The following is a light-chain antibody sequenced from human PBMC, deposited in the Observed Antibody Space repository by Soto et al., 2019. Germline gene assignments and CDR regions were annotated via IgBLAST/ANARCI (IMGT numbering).Light chain of an antibody. CDR2: GAS. CDR3: QQYNNWPPS. V-gene: IGKV3-15*01. CDR1: QSVSSN. J-gene: IGKJ5*01. Sequence: EIVMTQSPAPLSVSPGERATLSCRASQSVSSNLAWYQQKPCQAPRLIYGASTRATGIPARFSVSGSGTEFTLTIISLQSEDFAVYYCQQYNNWPPSFGQGTRLEIK.